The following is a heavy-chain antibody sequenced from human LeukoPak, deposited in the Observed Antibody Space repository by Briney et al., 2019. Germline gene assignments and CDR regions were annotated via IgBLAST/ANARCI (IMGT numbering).Heavy chain of an antibody. CDR2: IYLSGIT. V-gene: IGHV4-38-2*02. CDR3: ARHSGGSSGYRRGNYFDY. CDR1: GYSISSGYF. Sequence: PSGTLSLTCTVSGYSISSGYFWGWLRQPPGKGLGCIGTIYLSGITYYNPSLKSRVTISLDTSKNQFSLRLSALTAADTAVYYCARHSGGSSGYRRGNYFDYWGQGTLVTVS. D-gene: IGHD3-22*01. J-gene: IGHJ4*02.